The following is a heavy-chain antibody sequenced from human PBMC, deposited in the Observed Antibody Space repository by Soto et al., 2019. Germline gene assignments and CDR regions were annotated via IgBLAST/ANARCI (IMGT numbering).Heavy chain of an antibody. J-gene: IGHJ6*02. CDR3: TTDRETTVIDYYYYGMDV. CDR1: GFTFSNAW. D-gene: IGHD4-4*01. Sequence: LSLTCAASGFTFSNAWMNWVRQAPGKGLEWVGRIKSKTDGGTTDYAAPVKGRFTISRDDSKNTLYLQMNSLKTEDTAVYYCTTDRETTVIDYYYYGMDVWGQGTTVTVSS. CDR2: IKSKTDGGTT. V-gene: IGHV3-15*07.